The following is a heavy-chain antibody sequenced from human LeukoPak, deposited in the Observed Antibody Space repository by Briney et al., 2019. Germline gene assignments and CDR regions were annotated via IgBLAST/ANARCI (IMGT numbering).Heavy chain of an antibody. CDR2: IYTSGST. Sequence: ASETLSLTCTVSGGSISNYYWSWIRQPAGKGLEWIGRIYTSGSTNYNPSLKSRVTMSVDTSKNQFSLKLSSVTAADTAVYYCARELSSIAARLDYWGQGTLVTVSS. D-gene: IGHD6-6*01. CDR1: GGSISNYY. V-gene: IGHV4-4*07. CDR3: ARELSSIAARLDY. J-gene: IGHJ4*02.